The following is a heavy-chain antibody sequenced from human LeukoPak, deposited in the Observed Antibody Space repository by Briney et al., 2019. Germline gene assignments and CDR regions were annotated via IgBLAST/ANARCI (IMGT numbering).Heavy chain of an antibody. CDR3: TTGVQCSGGSCSDY. Sequence: GGSLRLSCAASGFTFSNAWMSWVRQAPGKGLEWVGRIKSKTDGGTTDYAAPVKGRFTISRDDSKNTLYLQMNSLKTEDTAVYYCTTGVQCSGGSCSDYWGQGTLVTVSS. V-gene: IGHV3-15*01. CDR2: IKSKTDGGTT. J-gene: IGHJ4*02. CDR1: GFTFSNAW. D-gene: IGHD2-15*01.